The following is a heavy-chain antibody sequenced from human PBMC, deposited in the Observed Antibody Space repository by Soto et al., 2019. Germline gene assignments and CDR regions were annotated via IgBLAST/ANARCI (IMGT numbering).Heavy chain of an antibody. Sequence: SETLSLTCAVSGGSISSGGYSWSWIRQPPGKGLEWIGYIYHSGSTYYNPSLKSRVTISVDRSKNQFSLKLSSVTAADTAVYYCARGWGSSGPLPYGYFQQWGQGTLVTVSS. D-gene: IGHD3-22*01. V-gene: IGHV4-30-2*01. CDR3: ARGWGSSGPLPYGYFQQ. CDR2: IYHSGST. J-gene: IGHJ1*01. CDR1: GGSISSGGYS.